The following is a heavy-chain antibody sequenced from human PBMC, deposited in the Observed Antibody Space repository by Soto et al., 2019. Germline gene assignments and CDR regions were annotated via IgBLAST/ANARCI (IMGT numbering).Heavy chain of an antibody. D-gene: IGHD3-10*01. CDR3: AREVRIGITMVRGVITSGYNWFDP. J-gene: IGHJ5*02. Sequence: PSVRLPRTCAPARSTSTSSYWRRTRRTPGQGLEWIGKIYDRGSTNYNPALKSRVTISVDTSKNQFSLKLSSVTAADTAVYYCAREVRIGITMVRGVITSGYNWFDPWGQGTLVTVS. V-gene: IGHV4-59*01. CDR2: IYDRGST. CDR1: RSTSTSSY.